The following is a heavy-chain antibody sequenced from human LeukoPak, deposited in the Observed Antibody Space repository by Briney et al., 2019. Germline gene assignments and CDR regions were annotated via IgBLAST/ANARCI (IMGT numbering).Heavy chain of an antibody. Sequence: ASVKVSCKASGYTFTGYYMHWVRQAPGQGLEWMGWINPNSGGTNYAQKFQGRVTMTRDTSISTAHMELSRLRSDDTAVYYCARDMLHSSGWYLDAFDIWGQGTMVTVSS. CDR2: INPNSGGT. V-gene: IGHV1-2*02. CDR3: ARDMLHSSGWYLDAFDI. D-gene: IGHD6-19*01. J-gene: IGHJ3*02. CDR1: GYTFTGYY.